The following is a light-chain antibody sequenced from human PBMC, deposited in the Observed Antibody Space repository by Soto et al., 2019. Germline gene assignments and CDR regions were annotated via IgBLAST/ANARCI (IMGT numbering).Light chain of an antibody. CDR2: GAS. V-gene: IGKV3-15*01. CDR1: QSITTN. J-gene: IGKJ4*01. CDR3: QQYNDWPPLT. Sequence: EKVLTQSPVTLSVSLGERATLSCRASQSITTNLAWYQQKPGQAPRLLIFGASNRATGIPARFSGSGSGTEFSHPISTLQSEDSAIYYCQQYNDWPPLTFGGGTKVEI.